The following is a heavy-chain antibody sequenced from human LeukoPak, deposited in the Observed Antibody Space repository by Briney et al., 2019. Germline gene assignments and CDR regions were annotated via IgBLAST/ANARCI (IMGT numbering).Heavy chain of an antibody. D-gene: IGHD6-6*01. CDR1: GYTFTGYY. J-gene: IGHJ4*02. V-gene: IGHV1-2*02. Sequence: ASVTVSCKASGYTFTGYYMHWVRQAPGQGLEWMGWINPNSGGTNYAQKFQGRVTMTRDTSISTAYMELSRLRSDDTAVYYCARDVEGIAARLAQSQAPDYWGQGTLVTVSS. CDR3: ARDVEGIAARLAQSQAPDY. CDR2: INPNSGGT.